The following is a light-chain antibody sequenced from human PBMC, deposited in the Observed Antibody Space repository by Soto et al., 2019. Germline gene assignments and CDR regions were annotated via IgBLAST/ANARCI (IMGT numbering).Light chain of an antibody. CDR1: QSISIY. CDR2: DAS. Sequence: EIVLTQSPATRSLSPAETGTLSCMASQSISIYLAWYQQEPGQAPRLLIYDASNRATGIPARFSGSGSGTDFTLTISSLEPEDFAVYYCQQRSNWPITFGQGTRLEI. J-gene: IGKJ5*01. V-gene: IGKV3-11*01. CDR3: QQRSNWPIT.